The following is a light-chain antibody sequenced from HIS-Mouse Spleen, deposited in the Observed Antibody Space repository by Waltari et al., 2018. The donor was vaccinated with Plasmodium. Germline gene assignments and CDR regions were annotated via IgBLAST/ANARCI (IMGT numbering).Light chain of an antibody. Sequence: SYELTQPPSASVSPGQTARITCSGAALPNKYAYWYQQKTGQAPVLVIYEDSKRPSGIPGRFSGSSSGTMATLTISGAQVEDEADYYCYSTDSSGNHRVFGGGTKLTVL. J-gene: IGLJ3*02. CDR2: EDS. CDR1: ALPNKY. CDR3: YSTDSSGNHRV. V-gene: IGLV3-10*01.